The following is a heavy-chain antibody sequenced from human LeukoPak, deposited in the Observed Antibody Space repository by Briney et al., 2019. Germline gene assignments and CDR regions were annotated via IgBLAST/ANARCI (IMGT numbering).Heavy chain of an antibody. D-gene: IGHD3-3*01. CDR2: TYSAGST. J-gene: IGHJ6*03. Sequence: GGSLRLSCAASGFTFSSYEMNWVRQAPGKGLEWVSITYSAGSTYYSDSVKGRSTISRDNSKNTLDLQMNSLRVEDTAVYYCARVRTDYDFWSGYRYYYYYMDVWGKGTTVTVSS. CDR3: ARVRTDYDFWSGYRYYYYYMDV. CDR1: GFTFSSYE. V-gene: IGHV3-53*01.